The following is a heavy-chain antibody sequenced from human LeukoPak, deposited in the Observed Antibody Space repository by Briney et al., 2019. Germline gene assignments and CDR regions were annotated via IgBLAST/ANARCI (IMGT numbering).Heavy chain of an antibody. J-gene: IGHJ5*02. D-gene: IGHD1-26*01. CDR1: GYSFTSYW. Sequence: GESLKISCKGSGYSFTSYWIGWVRQMPGKGLEWMGIIYPGDSDTRYSPSFQGQVTISADKSISTAYLQWSSLKASDTAMYYCARITISGIHYRWFDPWGQGTQVTVSS. V-gene: IGHV5-51*01. CDR3: ARITISGIHYRWFDP. CDR2: IYPGDSDT.